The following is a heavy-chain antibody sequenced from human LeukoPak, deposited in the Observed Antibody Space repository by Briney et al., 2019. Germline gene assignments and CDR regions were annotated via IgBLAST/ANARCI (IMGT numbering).Heavy chain of an antibody. CDR3: ARQYSSSWYGNWFDP. Sequence: ASVKVSCKASGYTFTSYGISWVRQAPGQGLEWMGWISAYNGNTNYAQKLQGRVTTTTDTSTSTAYMELRSLRSDDTAVYYCARQYSSSWYGNWFDPWGQGTLVTVSS. CDR2: ISAYNGNT. V-gene: IGHV1-18*04. D-gene: IGHD6-13*01. J-gene: IGHJ5*02. CDR1: GYTFTSYG.